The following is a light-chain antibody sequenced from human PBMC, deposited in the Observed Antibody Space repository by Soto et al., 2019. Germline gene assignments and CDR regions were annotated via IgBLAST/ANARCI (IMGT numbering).Light chain of an antibody. Sequence: EIVMTQSPATLSVSPGETVTLSCRASQSFSSNLAWYQHKPGQAPSLVMYCVSTRAYGFSARFSGSGSGTEFTLTISSLQSEDFAVYYCKQYDNWYTFGQGTKLEMK. CDR2: CVS. J-gene: IGKJ2*01. V-gene: IGKV3-15*01. CDR1: QSFSSN. CDR3: KQYDNWYT.